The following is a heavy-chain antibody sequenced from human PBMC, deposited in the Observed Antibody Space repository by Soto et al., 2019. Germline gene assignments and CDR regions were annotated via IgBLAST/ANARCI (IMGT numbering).Heavy chain of an antibody. V-gene: IGHV1-69*01. Sequence: VQLMQSGAEVKKPGSSVKVSCKASGGTFSSHSINWVRQAPGQGLEWMGGISTLFGTSNYAQNFQGRVTITADQSTSTAYMELNSLTSAATAVYYCAREVGYGDFSAALLDWGQGTLVTVSS. CDR1: GGTFSSHS. D-gene: IGHD2-21*02. J-gene: IGHJ4*02. CDR2: ISTLFGTS. CDR3: AREVGYGDFSAALLD.